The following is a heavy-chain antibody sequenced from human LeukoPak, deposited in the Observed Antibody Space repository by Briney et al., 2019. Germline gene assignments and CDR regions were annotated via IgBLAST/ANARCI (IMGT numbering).Heavy chain of an antibody. CDR1: GFTFSSYA. CDR3: ARGVWYSSGWYFDY. J-gene: IGHJ4*02. V-gene: IGHV3-23*01. D-gene: IGHD6-19*01. CDR2: ISSSGGST. Sequence: PGGSLRLSCAASGFTFSSYAMSWVRQAPGKGLEWVSAISSSGGSTYYADFVKGRFTISRDNSKNTLYLQMNSLRAEDTAVYYCARGVWYSSGWYFDYWGQGTLVTVSS.